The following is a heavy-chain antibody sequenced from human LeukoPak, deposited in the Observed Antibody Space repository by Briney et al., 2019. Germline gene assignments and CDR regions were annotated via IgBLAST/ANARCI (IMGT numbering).Heavy chain of an antibody. CDR3: AKVRGPLYYYAVDA. CDR1: GFMFTNFA. Sequence: PGTSLRLSCAASGFMFTNFAFHWVRQAPGKGPEWVATVSYDGKYEFYSDSAKGRFSISRNDSDSTVHLQMHSLRPEDSAVYHCAKVRGPLYYYAVDAWGQGTKVTVSS. D-gene: IGHD1-14*01. V-gene: IGHV3-30*18. J-gene: IGHJ6*02. CDR2: VSYDGKYE.